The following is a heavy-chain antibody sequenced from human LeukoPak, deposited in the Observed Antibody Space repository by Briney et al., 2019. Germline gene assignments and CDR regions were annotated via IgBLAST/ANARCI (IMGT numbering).Heavy chain of an antibody. D-gene: IGHD6-19*01. CDR1: GGTFSSYA. J-gene: IGHJ6*03. Sequence: SVKVFCKASGGTFSSYAISWVRQAPGQGLEWMGGIIPIFGTANYAQKFQGRVTITADESTSTAYMELSSLRSEDTAVYYCASGGITSSGWFGPSNYYYYYMDVWGKGTTVTISS. V-gene: IGHV1-69*13. CDR3: ASGGITSSGWFGPSNYYYYYMDV. CDR2: IIPIFGTA.